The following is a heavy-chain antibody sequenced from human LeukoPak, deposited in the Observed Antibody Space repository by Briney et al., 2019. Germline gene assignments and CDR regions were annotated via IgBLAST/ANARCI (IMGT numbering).Heavy chain of an antibody. CDR2: IYYSGST. J-gene: IGHJ4*02. CDR3: ARSWFGVDY. D-gene: IGHD3-10*01. Sequence: SETLSLTCTVSGYSISSGYYWGWIRQHPGKGLEWIGYIYYSGSTYYNPSLKSRVTISVDTSKNQFSLKLSSVTAADTAVYYCARSWFGVDYWGQGTLVTVSS. CDR1: GYSISSGYY. V-gene: IGHV4-31*03.